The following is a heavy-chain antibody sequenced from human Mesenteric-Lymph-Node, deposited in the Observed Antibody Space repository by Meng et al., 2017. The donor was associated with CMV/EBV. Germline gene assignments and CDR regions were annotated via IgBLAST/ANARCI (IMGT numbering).Heavy chain of an antibody. Sequence: SETLSLTCTLSGGSISSYYWSWIRQPPGKGLEWIGYIYYSGSTNYNPSLKIRFTISVDTSKNQFSLKLSSVTAADTAVYYCARVLFYDSSGYLFDYWGQGTLVTVSS. CDR1: GGSISSYY. J-gene: IGHJ4*02. CDR2: IYYSGST. D-gene: IGHD3-22*01. CDR3: ARVLFYDSSGYLFDY. V-gene: IGHV4-59*01.